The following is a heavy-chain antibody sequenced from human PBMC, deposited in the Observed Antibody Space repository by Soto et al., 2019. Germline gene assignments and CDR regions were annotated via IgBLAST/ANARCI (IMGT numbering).Heavy chain of an antibody. CDR1: GFTFSSYS. Sequence: GGSLRLSCAASGFTFSSYSMNWVRQAPGKGLEWVSSISSSSSYIYYADSVKGRFTISRDNAKNSLYLQMNSLRAEDTAVYYCASLSGGSTNFDYWGQGTRVTVSS. CDR2: ISSSSSYI. D-gene: IGHD2-15*01. V-gene: IGHV3-21*01. J-gene: IGHJ4*02. CDR3: ASLSGGSTNFDY.